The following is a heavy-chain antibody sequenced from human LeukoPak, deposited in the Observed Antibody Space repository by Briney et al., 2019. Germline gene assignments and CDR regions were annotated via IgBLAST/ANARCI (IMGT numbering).Heavy chain of an antibody. CDR3: ARVPEEYSSSWFDA. J-gene: IGHJ5*02. CDR2: IYYSGST. Sequence: SETLSLTCTVSGGSISSYYWSWIRQPPGKGLKWIGYIYYSGSTNYNPSLKSRVTISVDTSKNQFSLKLISVTAADTAVYYCARVPEEYSSSWFDAWGQGTLVTASS. CDR1: GGSISSYY. D-gene: IGHD6-6*01. V-gene: IGHV4-59*01.